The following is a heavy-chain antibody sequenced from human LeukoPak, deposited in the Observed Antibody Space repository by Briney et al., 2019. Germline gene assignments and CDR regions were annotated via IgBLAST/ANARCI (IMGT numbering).Heavy chain of an antibody. CDR2: IYYSGST. D-gene: IGHD2-15*01. CDR3: ASTCSVPSVPFDP. V-gene: IGHV4-39*01. J-gene: IGHJ5*02. Sequence: SETLSLTSTVSVESPSVSSYDAGSIRQPPGKGLEWIGSIYYSGSTYYNPSLKSRVTISVETSANQFSLKLSSVSDPATAVYNCASTCSVPSVPFDPWGQGTLVTVSS. CDR1: VESPSVSSYD.